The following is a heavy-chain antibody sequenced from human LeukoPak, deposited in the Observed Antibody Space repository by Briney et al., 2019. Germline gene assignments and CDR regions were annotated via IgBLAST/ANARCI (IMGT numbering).Heavy chain of an antibody. Sequence: GASVKVSCKASGYTFTSYDINWVRQATGQGLEWMGWMNPNSGNTGYAQKFQGRVTITRNTSISTAYMELSSLRSEDTAVYYCATQPTVIRAFDIWGQGTMVTVSS. J-gene: IGHJ3*02. CDR1: GYTFTSYD. CDR3: ATQPTVIRAFDI. V-gene: IGHV1-8*03. CDR2: MNPNSGNT. D-gene: IGHD4-17*01.